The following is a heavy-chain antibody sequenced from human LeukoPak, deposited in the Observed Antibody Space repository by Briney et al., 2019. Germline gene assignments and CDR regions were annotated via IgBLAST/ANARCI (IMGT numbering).Heavy chain of an antibody. CDR1: GFTVSSTY. D-gene: IGHD3-3*02. CDR2: IYSGGST. V-gene: IGHV3-66*01. Sequence: PGGSLRLSCAASGFTVSSTYMSWVRQPPGKGLEWVSVIYSGGSTFYADSVKGRFPTSRDNSKNTLYLQMTSLRAEDTAVYYCARDSNYDYWGQGTLVTVSS. CDR3: ARDSNYDY. J-gene: IGHJ4*02.